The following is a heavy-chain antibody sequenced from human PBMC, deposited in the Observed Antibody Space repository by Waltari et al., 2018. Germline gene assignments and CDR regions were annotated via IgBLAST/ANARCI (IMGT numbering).Heavy chain of an antibody. CDR3: ARVAAALGGYYYYYRDV. CDR1: GFTFSSYD. CDR2: IGTAGDT. J-gene: IGHJ6*03. Sequence: EVQLVESGGGLVQPGGYLRLSCAASGFTFSSYDMHWVRQATGKGLEWVSAIGTAGDTYYPGSVKGRFTISRENAKNSLYLQMNSLRAGDTAVYYCARVAAALGGYYYYYRDVWGKGTTVTVSS. D-gene: IGHD6-6*01. V-gene: IGHV3-13*01.